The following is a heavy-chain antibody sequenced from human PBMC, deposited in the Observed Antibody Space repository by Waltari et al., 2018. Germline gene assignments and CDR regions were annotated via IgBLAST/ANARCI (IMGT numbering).Heavy chain of an antibody. CDR2: INNSGST. V-gene: IGHV4-34*01. Sequence: QVQLQQWGAGLLKPSETLSLTCAVYGGSFSGYYWSWIRQPPGKGREWIGEINNSGSTNYNPSLKSRVTISVDTSKNQFSLKLSSVTAADTAVYYCARGRPCINYYDRSCDAFDIWGQGTMVTVSS. D-gene: IGHD3-22*01. J-gene: IGHJ3*02. CDR1: GGSFSGYY. CDR3: ARGRPCINYYDRSCDAFDI.